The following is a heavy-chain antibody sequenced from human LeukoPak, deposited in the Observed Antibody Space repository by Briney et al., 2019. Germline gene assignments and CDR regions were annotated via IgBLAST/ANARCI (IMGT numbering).Heavy chain of an antibody. V-gene: IGHV5-51*01. CDR2: VYPGDSDT. D-gene: IGHD3-22*01. CDR1: GYTFTDYW. Sequence: GEPLKISCKASGYTFTDYWSAWVRQMPGKGLEWMGIVYPGDSDTRYSPSFPGQVTISADKSISTAYLQWSSLKASDTAMYYCARQDSRGYFGYWGQGTLVTVSS. J-gene: IGHJ4*02. CDR3: ARQDSRGYFGY.